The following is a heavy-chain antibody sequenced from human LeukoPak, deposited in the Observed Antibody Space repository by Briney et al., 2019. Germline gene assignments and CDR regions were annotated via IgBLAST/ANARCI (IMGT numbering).Heavy chain of an antibody. D-gene: IGHD3-3*01. Sequence: GGSLRLSCAASGFTFSSYGMHWVRQAPGKGLEWVSYISSSSSTIYYADSVKGRFTISRDNAKNSLYLQMNSLRDEDTAVYYCARDRVIFGVVIRVFDYWGQGTLVTVSS. CDR3: ARDRVIFGVVIRVFDY. J-gene: IGHJ4*02. CDR2: ISSSSSTI. V-gene: IGHV3-48*02. CDR1: GFTFSSYG.